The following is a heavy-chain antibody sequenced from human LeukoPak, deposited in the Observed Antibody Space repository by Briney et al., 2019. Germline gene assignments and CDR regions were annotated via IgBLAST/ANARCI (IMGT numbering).Heavy chain of an antibody. Sequence: SETLSLTCTVSGGXISSSRYYWGWIRQPPGKGLEWIGSIYYSGSTYYNPSLESRVTISVDTSKNQFSLKLSSVTAADTAVYYYARRGRRGDSSGYPYFDYWGQGTLVTVSS. CDR1: GGXISSSRYY. D-gene: IGHD3-22*01. CDR3: ARRGRRGDSSGYPYFDY. CDR2: IYYSGST. J-gene: IGHJ4*02. V-gene: IGHV4-39*01.